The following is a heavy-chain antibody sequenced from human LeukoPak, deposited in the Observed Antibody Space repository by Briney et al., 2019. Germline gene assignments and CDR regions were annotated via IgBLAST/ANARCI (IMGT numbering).Heavy chain of an antibody. D-gene: IGHD6-13*01. CDR3: AKDRPYISSWYGCSTP. CDR1: GFTFSSYA. V-gene: IGHV3-23*01. Sequence: GGSLRLSCAASGFTFSSYAMSWVRQAPGKGLEWVSGISGSGGSTYYADSVKGRFTISRDSSRNTLYLQMHSLRVEDTAVYYCAKDRPYISSWYGCSTPWGQGTLVTVSS. CDR2: ISGSGGST. J-gene: IGHJ5*02.